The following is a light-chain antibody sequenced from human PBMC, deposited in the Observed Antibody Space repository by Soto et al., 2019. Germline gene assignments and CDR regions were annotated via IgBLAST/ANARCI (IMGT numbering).Light chain of an antibody. CDR3: QQYYSYSYT. V-gene: IGKV1-8*01. CDR2: AAS. J-gene: IGKJ2*01. Sequence: AIRMTQSPSSLSASTGDRVTITCRASQGISSYLAWYQQKPGKAPKLLIYAASTLQSGVPSRFSGSGSGTDFTLTISCLQSEDFATYYCQQYYSYSYTFXQGTKVDIK. CDR1: QGISSY.